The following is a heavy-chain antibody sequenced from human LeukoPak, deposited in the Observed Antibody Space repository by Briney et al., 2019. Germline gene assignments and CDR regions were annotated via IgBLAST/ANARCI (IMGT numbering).Heavy chain of an antibody. D-gene: IGHD3-3*01. J-gene: IGHJ4*02. V-gene: IGHV1-18*01. CDR3: ARDRAKRLTIFGVAPQLNYLDY. Sequence: ASVKVSCKASGYTFTSYGISWVRQAPGQGLEWMGWISAYNGNTNYAQKFQGRVTMTRDTSTSTVYMELSSLRSEDTAVYYCARDRAKRLTIFGVAPQLNYLDYWGQGTLVTVSS. CDR2: ISAYNGNT. CDR1: GYTFTSYG.